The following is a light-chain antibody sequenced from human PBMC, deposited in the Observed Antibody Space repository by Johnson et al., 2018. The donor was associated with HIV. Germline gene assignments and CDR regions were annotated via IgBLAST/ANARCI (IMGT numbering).Light chain of an antibody. Sequence: QSVLTQPPSVSAAPGQKVTISCSGSSFNIGNNYVSWYQQLPGTAPKLLIYEKNKRPSGIPDRFSASKSGTSATLAITGLQTGDEADYYCGTWDSSLSAHYVFGTGTKVTVL. J-gene: IGLJ1*01. CDR2: EKN. CDR3: GTWDSSLSAHYV. CDR1: SFNIGNNY. V-gene: IGLV1-51*02.